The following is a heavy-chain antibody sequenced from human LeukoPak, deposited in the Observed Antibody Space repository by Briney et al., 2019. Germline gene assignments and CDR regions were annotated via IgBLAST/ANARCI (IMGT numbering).Heavy chain of an antibody. D-gene: IGHD3-16*01. CDR3: ARLVTFGDAWYFDY. V-gene: IGHV4-59*08. Sequence: SETLSLTCTVSGGSISSYYWSWIRQPPGKGLEWIGYIYYSGSTNYNPSLKSRVTISVDTSKNQFSLKLSSVTAADTAVYYCARLVTFGDAWYFDYWGQGTLVTVSS. CDR2: IYYSGST. J-gene: IGHJ4*02. CDR1: GGSISSYY.